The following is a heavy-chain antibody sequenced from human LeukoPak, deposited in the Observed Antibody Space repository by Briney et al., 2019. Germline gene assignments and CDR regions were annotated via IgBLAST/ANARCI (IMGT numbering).Heavy chain of an antibody. CDR1: GFTFSSYW. CDR3: ATETIGRHYDY. J-gene: IGHJ4*02. Sequence: PGGSLRLSCVVSGFTFSSYWMHWVRQAPGKGLVWVSSIGPTGTDRYYADSVRGRFTISRDNAKNSMYLQMDSLRDEDTAVYYCATETIGRHYDYWGQGTLLTVSS. D-gene: IGHD1-14*01. V-gene: IGHV3-21*01. CDR2: IGPTGTDR.